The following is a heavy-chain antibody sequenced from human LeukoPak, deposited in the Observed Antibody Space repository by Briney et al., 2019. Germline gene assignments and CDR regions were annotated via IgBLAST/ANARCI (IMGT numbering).Heavy chain of an antibody. CDR1: GYTLTELS. D-gene: IGHD3/OR15-3a*01. CDR2: FDPEDGET. CDR3: ATDGGEAYDFSR. Sequence: ASVKVSCKVSGYTLTELSMHWVRQAPGKGLEWMEGFDPEDGETIYAQKFQGRVTMTEDTSTDTAYMELSSLRSEDTAVYYCATDGGEAYDFSRWGQGTLVTVSS. J-gene: IGHJ4*02. V-gene: IGHV1-24*01.